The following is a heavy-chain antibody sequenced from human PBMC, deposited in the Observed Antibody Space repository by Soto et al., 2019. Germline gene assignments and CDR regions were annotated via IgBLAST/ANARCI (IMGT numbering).Heavy chain of an antibody. Sequence: KPSETLSLTCTVSGGSISSSSYYWGWIRQPPGKGLEWIGSIYYSGSTYYNPSLKSRVTISVDTSKNQFSLKLSSVTAADTAVYYCARIMITFGGVIVGSTGNWFDPWGQGTLVTVSS. CDR2: IYYSGST. CDR1: GGSISSSSYY. J-gene: IGHJ5*02. D-gene: IGHD3-16*02. CDR3: ARIMITFGGVIVGSTGNWFDP. V-gene: IGHV4-39*01.